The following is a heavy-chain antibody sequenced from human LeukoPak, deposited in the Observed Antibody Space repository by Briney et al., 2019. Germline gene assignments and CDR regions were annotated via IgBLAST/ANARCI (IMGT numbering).Heavy chain of an antibody. CDR3: ARRPYCTNGVCYGELGFDP. CDR2: INTNTGNP. Sequence: ASVKVSCKASGYTFTSYAMNWVRQAPGQGLEWMGWINTNTGNPTYAQGFTGRFVFSLDTSVSTAYLQIRSLKAEDTAVYYCARRPYCTNGVCYGELGFDPWGQGTLVTVSS. D-gene: IGHD2-8*01. CDR1: GYTFTSYA. J-gene: IGHJ5*02. V-gene: IGHV7-4-1*01.